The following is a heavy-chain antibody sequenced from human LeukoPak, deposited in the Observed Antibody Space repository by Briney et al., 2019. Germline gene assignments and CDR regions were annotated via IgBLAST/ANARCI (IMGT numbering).Heavy chain of an antibody. CDR1: GGSISSGGYY. Sequence: SQTLSLTCTVSGGSISSGGYYWSWIRQPPGKGLEWIGYIYYSGSTNYNPSLKSRVTISVDTSKNQFSLKLSSVTAADTAVYYCARQDDYGGNPWYFDYWGQGTLVTVSS. J-gene: IGHJ4*02. V-gene: IGHV4-61*08. CDR3: ARQDDYGGNPWYFDY. CDR2: IYYSGST. D-gene: IGHD4-23*01.